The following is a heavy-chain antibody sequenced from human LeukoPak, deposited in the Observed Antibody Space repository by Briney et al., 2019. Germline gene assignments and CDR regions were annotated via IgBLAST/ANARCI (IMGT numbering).Heavy chain of an antibody. J-gene: IGHJ4*02. CDR2: IKEDGGEK. V-gene: IGHV3-7*01. D-gene: IGHD2-15*01. Sequence: GGSLRLSCAASGFTFNNYAIHWVRQAPGKGLEWVANIKEDGGEKSYVDSVKGRFTISRDNAKNSLYLQMNSLRAEDTALYYCARGYCSGGSCFDYWGQGTLVTVSS. CDR3: ARGYCSGGSCFDY. CDR1: GFTFNNYA.